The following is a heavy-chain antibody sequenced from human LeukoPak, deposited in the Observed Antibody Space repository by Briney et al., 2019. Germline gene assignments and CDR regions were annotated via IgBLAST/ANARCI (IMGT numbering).Heavy chain of an antibody. J-gene: IGHJ4*02. D-gene: IGHD1-26*01. CDR1: GGSISSYY. V-gene: IGHV4-59*08. CDR2: IYYSGST. Sequence: SETLSLTCTVSGGSISSYYWSWIRQPPGKGLEWIGYIYYSGSTNYNPFLKSRVTISVDTSKNQFSLKLSSVTAADTAVYYCARLSRGSYYYFDYWGQGTLVTVSS. CDR3: ARLSRGSYYYFDY.